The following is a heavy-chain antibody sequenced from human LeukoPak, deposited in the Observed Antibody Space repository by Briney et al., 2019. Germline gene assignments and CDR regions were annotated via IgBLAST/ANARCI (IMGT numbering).Heavy chain of an antibody. CDR1: GGSISSTDYY. J-gene: IGHJ5*02. V-gene: IGHV4-39*01. CDR2: IFYSGSA. Sequence: NPSETLSLTCSVSGGSISSTDYYWAWIRQPPGKGLEWIGSIFYSGSAYYNPSLNSRVTISVDTSKNQFSVKLNSVTAADTAMYFCARGGGSIDWFDPWGQGTLVTVSS. CDR3: ARGGGSIDWFDP. D-gene: IGHD3-10*01.